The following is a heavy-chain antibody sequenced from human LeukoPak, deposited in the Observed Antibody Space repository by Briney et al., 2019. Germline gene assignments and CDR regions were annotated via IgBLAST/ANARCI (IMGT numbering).Heavy chain of an antibody. CDR2: IIPIFGTA. V-gene: IGHV1-69*05. CDR1: GGTFSSYA. CDR3: AGESTEYCSGGSCCLREYYFDY. J-gene: IGHJ4*02. Sequence: GASVKVSCKASGGTFSSYAISWVRQAPGQGLEWMGRIIPIFGTANYAQKFQGRVTITTDESTSTAYMELSSLRSEDTAVYYCAGESTEYCSGGSCCLREYYFDYWGQGTLVTVSS. D-gene: IGHD2-15*01.